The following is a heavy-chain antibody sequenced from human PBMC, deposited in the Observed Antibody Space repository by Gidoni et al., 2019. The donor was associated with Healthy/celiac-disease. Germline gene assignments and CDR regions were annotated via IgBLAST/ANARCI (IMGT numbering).Heavy chain of an antibody. V-gene: IGHV3-9*01. J-gene: IGHJ4*02. CDR3: AASFGVVIPGGFDY. CDR2: ISWNSGSI. D-gene: IGHD3-3*01. CDR1: GFPFDDYA. Sequence: EVQQVESGGSWVQPGRSLRLTCSASGFPFDDYAMHRVRQAPGKGLEWVSGISWNSGSIGYADSVKGRFTISRDNAKNSLYLQMNSLRAEDTALYYCAASFGVVIPGGFDYWGQGTLVTVSS.